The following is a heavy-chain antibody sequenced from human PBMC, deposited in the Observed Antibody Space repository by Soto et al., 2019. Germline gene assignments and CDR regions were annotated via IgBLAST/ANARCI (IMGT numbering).Heavy chain of an antibody. Sequence: QVQLVQSGAEVKKPGASVKVSCKASGYTFTSYGITWVRQAPGQGLEWMGWISAYNGNTNYAQKLQGRVTMTTDTVTSTAYMELGSLRSDDTAVYYCARERGEGGYCTDGVCLSYWGEGTLVTVSS. J-gene: IGHJ4*02. CDR2: ISAYNGNT. CDR3: ARERGEGGYCTDGVCLSY. V-gene: IGHV1-18*01. CDR1: GYTFTSYG. D-gene: IGHD2-8*01.